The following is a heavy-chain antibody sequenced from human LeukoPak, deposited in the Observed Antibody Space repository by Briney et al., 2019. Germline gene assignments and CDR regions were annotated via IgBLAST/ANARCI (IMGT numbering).Heavy chain of an antibody. V-gene: IGHV3-23*01. CDR3: AKDGVGASFDY. D-gene: IGHD1-26*01. J-gene: IGHJ4*02. Sequence: GGSLRPSCAASGFTFRSYAMSWVRQAPGKGLEWVSTISGSGGSTYYADSVKGRFTISRDNSKNTLYLQMSSLRAEDTAVYYCAKDGVGASFDYWGQGTLVTVSS. CDR1: GFTFRSYA. CDR2: ISGSGGST.